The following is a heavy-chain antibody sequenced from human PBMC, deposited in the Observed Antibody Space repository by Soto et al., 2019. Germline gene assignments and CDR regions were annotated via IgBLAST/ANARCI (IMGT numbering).Heavy chain of an antibody. CDR1: GVTFDDYT. Sequence: PGGSLRLSCAASGVTFDDYTMHWVRQAPGKGLEWVSLISWDGGSTYYADSVKGRFTISRDNSKNSLYLQMNSLRTEDTALYYCAKDGFPRVFSVLDGMDVWGQGTTVTVSS. D-gene: IGHD3-3*02. CDR3: AKDGFPRVFSVLDGMDV. CDR2: ISWDGGST. J-gene: IGHJ6*02. V-gene: IGHV3-43*01.